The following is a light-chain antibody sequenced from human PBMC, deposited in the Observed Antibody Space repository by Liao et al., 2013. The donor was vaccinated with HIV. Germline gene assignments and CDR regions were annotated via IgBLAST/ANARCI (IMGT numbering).Light chain of an antibody. CDR1: ELGDKY. CDR2: QDV. CDR3: QAWDRSADVV. Sequence: SYDLTQPPSVSVSPGQTASITCSGDELGDKYASWYQQRPGQSPVLVIYQDVKRPSGIPERFSGSISGNTATLTISGTQAMDEADYFCQAWDRSADVVFGGGTKLTVL. V-gene: IGLV3-1*01. J-gene: IGLJ2*01.